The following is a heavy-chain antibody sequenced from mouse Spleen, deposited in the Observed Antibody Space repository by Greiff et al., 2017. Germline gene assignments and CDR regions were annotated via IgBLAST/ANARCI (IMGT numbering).Heavy chain of an antibody. CDR3: ARTTTESGAMDY. CDR1: GFTFSSYA. V-gene: IGHV5-9*04. Sequence: DVKLVESGGGLVKLGGSLKLSCAASGFTFSSYAMSWVRQTPEKRLEWVATISSGGGNTYYPDSVKGRFTISRDNAKNTLYLQMSSLKSEDTAMYYCARTTTESGAMDYWGQGTSVTVSS. D-gene: IGHD1-1*01. CDR2: ISSGGGNT. J-gene: IGHJ4*01.